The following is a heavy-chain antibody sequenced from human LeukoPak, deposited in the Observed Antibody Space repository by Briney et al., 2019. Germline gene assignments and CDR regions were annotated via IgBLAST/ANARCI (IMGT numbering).Heavy chain of an antibody. CDR2: THTSGSP. Sequence: SETLSLTCTVSGGSMTHYFLNWIRQPPGKGLEWIGYTHTSGSPDYSRSLKSRVTISLDTSKNQFSLMLSSVTAADTAVYFCARATQRYCSGTTCFPYWFDTWGQGTLATVSS. CDR1: GGSMTHYF. CDR3: ARATQRYCSGTTCFPYWFDT. J-gene: IGHJ5*02. D-gene: IGHD2-2*01. V-gene: IGHV4-4*09.